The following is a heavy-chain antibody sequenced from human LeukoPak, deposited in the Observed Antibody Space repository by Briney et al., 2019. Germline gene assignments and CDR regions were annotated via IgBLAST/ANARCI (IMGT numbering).Heavy chain of an antibody. Sequence: PGGSLRLSCAASGFTFSGYAMSWVRQAPGKGLEWVSSISGSGGGTYYADSVKGRFTISRDNSKNTLYLQMISLRAEDTAVYYCAKGPYSSGPGYCFDYWGQGTLVTVSS. D-gene: IGHD6-19*01. J-gene: IGHJ4*02. CDR1: GFTFSGYA. CDR2: ISGSGGGT. V-gene: IGHV3-23*01. CDR3: AKGPYSSGPGYCFDY.